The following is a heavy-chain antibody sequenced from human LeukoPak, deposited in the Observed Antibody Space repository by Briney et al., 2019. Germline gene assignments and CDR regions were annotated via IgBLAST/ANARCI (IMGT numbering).Heavy chain of an antibody. J-gene: IGHJ4*02. CDR2: IRSDASYT. D-gene: IGHD6-13*01. CDR3: TRDCVTAAVSDL. Sequence: PGGSLRLSCAASGFTLSSYTMNWVRQAPGKGLEWVSCIRSDASYTDYADFVKGRFTVSRDSAKNSLYLQMNSLRAEDTSVYYCTRDCVTAAVSDLWGQGTGVTVSS. CDR1: GFTLSSYT. V-gene: IGHV3-21*01.